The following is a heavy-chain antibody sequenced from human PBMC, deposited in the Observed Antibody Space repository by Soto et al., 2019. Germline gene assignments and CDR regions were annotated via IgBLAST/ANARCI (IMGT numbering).Heavy chain of an antibody. V-gene: IGHV1-2*04. J-gene: IGHJ6*02. CDR1: GYTFTGYY. CDR2: INPNSGGT. CDR3: ARSPLFGDYVWGSYRLAYYYGMDV. Sequence: GASVKVSCKASGYTFTGYYMHWVRQAPGQGLEWMGWINPNSGGTNYAQKFQGWVTMTRDTSISTAYMELSRLRSDDTAVYYCARSPLFGDYVWGSYRLAYYYGMDVWGQGTTVTVSS. D-gene: IGHD3-16*02.